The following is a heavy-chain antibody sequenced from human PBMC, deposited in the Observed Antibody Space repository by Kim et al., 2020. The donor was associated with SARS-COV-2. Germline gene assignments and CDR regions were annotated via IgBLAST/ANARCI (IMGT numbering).Heavy chain of an antibody. V-gene: IGHV4-39*01. CDR1: GGSISSSSYY. J-gene: IGHJ6*03. CDR2: IYYSGST. D-gene: IGHD3-3*01. Sequence: SETLSLTCTVSGGSISSSSYYWGWIRQPPGKGLEWIGSIYYSGSTYYNPSLKSRVTISVDTSKNQFSLKLSSVTAADTAVYYCARHARDFGEWFYGGDYYYYMDVWGKGTTVTVSS. CDR3: ARHARDFGEWFYGGDYYYYMDV.